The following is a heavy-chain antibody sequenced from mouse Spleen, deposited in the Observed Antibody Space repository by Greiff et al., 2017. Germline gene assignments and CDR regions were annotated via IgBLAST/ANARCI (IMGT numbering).Heavy chain of an antibody. CDR1: GYTFTSYW. Sequence: VQLQQPGAELVKPGASVKLSCKASGYTFTSYWMHWVRQRPGQGLEWIGMIRPNSGSTNYNEKFKSKATLTVDKSSSTAYMQLSSLTAEDSSFYSCARAGYCEGFAYWGQGTLVTVSA. CDR3: ARAGYCEGFAY. CDR2: IRPNSGST. J-gene: IGHJ3*01. V-gene: IGHV1-64*01.